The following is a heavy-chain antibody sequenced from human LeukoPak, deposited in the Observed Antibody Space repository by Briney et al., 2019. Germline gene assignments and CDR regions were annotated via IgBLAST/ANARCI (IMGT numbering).Heavy chain of an antibody. CDR2: IYYTGST. Sequence: SETLSLTCSVSVGSINNYFWSWIRQPPGKGLEWIGNIYYTGSTHYNPSLRSRVTISVDRSKSQFSLRLSSVTAADTAVYYCARSRLDSAGYYGLFYFDYWGQGALVTVSS. CDR1: VGSINNYF. V-gene: IGHV4-59*08. CDR3: ARSRLDSAGYYGLFYFDY. J-gene: IGHJ4*02. D-gene: IGHD3-22*01.